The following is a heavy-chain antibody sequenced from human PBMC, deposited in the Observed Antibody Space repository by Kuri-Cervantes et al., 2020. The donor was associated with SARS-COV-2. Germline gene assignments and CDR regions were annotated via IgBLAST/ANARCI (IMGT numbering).Heavy chain of an antibody. CDR1: GYPFDRYE. D-gene: IGHD5-18*01. V-gene: IGHV1-18*01. CDR2: ISGDRGNT. CDR3: AREGIQLWLRYYYYYMDV. Sequence: ASVKVSCKASGYPFDRYEIIWVRQAPGQGLEWVGWISGDRGNTRYAQKFQGRVTITADKSTSTAYMELSSLRSEDTAVYYCAREGIQLWLRYYYYYMDVWGKGTTVTVSS. J-gene: IGHJ6*03.